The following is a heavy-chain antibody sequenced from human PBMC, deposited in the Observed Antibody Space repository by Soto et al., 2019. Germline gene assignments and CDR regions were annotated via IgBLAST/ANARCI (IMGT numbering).Heavy chain of an antibody. V-gene: IGHV1-46*01. D-gene: IGHD6-13*01. CDR2: INPSGGST. Sequence: SVKVSCKASGYTFTSYYMHWVRQAPGQVLECVGIINPSGGSTSYAQKFQGRVNMTRDTSTSTVYMELSSLRSEDTAVYYCARPLAAAGLDFEYWGHGTLVNVSS. CDR1: GYTFTSYY. J-gene: IGHJ4*01. CDR3: ARPLAAAGLDFEY.